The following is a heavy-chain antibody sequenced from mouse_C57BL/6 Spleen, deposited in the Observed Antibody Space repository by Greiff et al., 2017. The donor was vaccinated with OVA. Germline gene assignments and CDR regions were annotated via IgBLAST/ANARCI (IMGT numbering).Heavy chain of an antibody. CDR2: ISDGGSYT. CDR1: GFTFSSYA. Sequence: EVNVVESGGGLVKPGGSLKLSCEASGFTFSSYAMSWVRQTPEKRLEWVATISDGGSYTYYPDNVKGRFTISRDNAKNNLYLQMSHLKSEDTAMYYCARDQRVKLGPFDYWGQGTTLTVSS. J-gene: IGHJ2*01. D-gene: IGHD4-1*01. V-gene: IGHV5-4*01. CDR3: ARDQRVKLGPFDY.